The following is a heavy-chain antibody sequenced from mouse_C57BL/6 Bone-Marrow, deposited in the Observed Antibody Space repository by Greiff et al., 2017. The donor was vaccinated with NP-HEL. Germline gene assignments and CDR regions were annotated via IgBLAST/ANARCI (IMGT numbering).Heavy chain of an antibody. Sequence: EVKLVESGGGLVQPGGSLKLSCAASGFTFSDYYMYWVRQTPEKRLEWVAYISNGGGSTYYPDTVKGRFTISRDNAKNTLYLQMSRLKSEDTAMYYCARPNGNYFDDWGQGTTLTVSS. J-gene: IGHJ2*01. V-gene: IGHV5-12*01. CDR3: ARPNGNYFDD. CDR2: ISNGGGST. D-gene: IGHD4-1*01. CDR1: GFTFSDYY.